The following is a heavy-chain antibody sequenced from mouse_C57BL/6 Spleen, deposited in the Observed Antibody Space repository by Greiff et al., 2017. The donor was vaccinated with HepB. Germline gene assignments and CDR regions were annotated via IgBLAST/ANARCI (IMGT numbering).Heavy chain of an antibody. J-gene: IGHJ3*01. CDR2: IHPSDSDT. CDR1: GYNFTSYW. D-gene: IGHD2-10*02. Sequence: QVQLQQPGAELVKPGASVKVSCKASGYNFTSYWMNWVKQRPGQGLEWIVRIHPSDSDTNYNQKFKGKATLTVDKSSSTASMQLSSLTYEDSAVYYCAISPLGWFAYWGQGTLVTVSA. V-gene: IGHV1-74*01. CDR3: AISPLGWFAY.